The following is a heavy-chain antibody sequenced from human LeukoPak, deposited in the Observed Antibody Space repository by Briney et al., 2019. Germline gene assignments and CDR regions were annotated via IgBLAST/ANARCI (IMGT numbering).Heavy chain of an antibody. V-gene: IGHV1-18*04. CDR1: GYTFTGYY. CDR2: ISAYNGNT. J-gene: IGHJ4*02. CDR3: ARKDGDYVY. Sequence: ASVKVSCKASGYTFTGYYMHWVRQAPGQGLEWMGWISAYNGNTNYAQKFQGRVTMTTDTSTSTAYMELRSLRSDDTAVYYCARKDGDYVYWGQGTLVTVSS. D-gene: IGHD4-17*01.